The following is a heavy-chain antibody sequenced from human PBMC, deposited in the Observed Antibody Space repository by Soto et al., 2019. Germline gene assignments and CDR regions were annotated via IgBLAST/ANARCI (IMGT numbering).Heavy chain of an antibody. D-gene: IGHD3-22*01. V-gene: IGHV3-30*18. J-gene: IGHJ4*02. CDR2: ISSDGKSE. CDR1: GFTCSPYG. Sequence: QVQLVESWGGVVQPGRSLRLSCAASGFTCSPYGMHWVLQPPGKGLEWVAVISSDGKSEHYADPVKGRFSISRDTSKNTRSLPMTSLRVEDTPVYYCAKTITTYSGDRRGRGAVVDYWGQGTLFTVSS. CDR3: AKTITTYSGDRRGRGAVVDY.